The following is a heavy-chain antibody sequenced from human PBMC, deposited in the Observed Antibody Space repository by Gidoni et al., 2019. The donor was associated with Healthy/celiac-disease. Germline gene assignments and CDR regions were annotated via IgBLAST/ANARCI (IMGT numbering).Heavy chain of an antibody. CDR3: TTDRRRGVAAVGTTILDY. V-gene: IGHV3-15*01. D-gene: IGHD6-13*01. Sequence: EVQLVESGGGLVKPGGSLRLSCAASGFTFSNAWMSWVRQAPGKGLEWVGRIKSKTDGGTTDYAAPVKGRFSISRDDSKNTLDLQMNSLKTEDTAVYYCTTDRRRGVAAVGTTILDYWGQGTLVTVSS. CDR1: GFTFSNAW. CDR2: IKSKTDGGTT. J-gene: IGHJ4*02.